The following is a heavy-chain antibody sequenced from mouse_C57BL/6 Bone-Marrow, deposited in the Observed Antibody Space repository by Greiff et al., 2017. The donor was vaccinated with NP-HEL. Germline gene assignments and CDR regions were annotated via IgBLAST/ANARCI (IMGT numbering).Heavy chain of an antibody. CDR2: IYPGDGDT. CDR3: ARDHGPRAMGY. D-gene: IGHD1-1*01. CDR1: GYAFSSYW. J-gene: IGHJ4*01. V-gene: IGHV1-80*01. Sequence: QVQLQQSGAELVKPGASVKISCKASGYAFSSYWMNWVKQRPGKGLEWIGQIYPGDGDTNYNGKFKGKATLTVDKSYSTAYMQLSSLTSEDSAVDVCARDHGPRAMGYWGQGTSVTVSS.